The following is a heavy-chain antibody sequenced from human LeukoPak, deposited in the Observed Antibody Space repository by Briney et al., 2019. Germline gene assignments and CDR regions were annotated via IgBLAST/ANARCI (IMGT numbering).Heavy chain of an antibody. J-gene: IGHJ4*02. CDR1: GFTLSSYE. CDR3: ARAVYSSSSGLAY. D-gene: IGHD6-6*01. V-gene: IGHV3-48*03. CDR2: IISSGSTI. Sequence: GGSLRLSCAASGFTLSSYEMNWVRQAPGKGLEGVSYIISSGSTIYYADSVKGRFTISRDNAKNTLYLQTNSLRGEDTAVYYCARAVYSSSSGLAYWGQGTLVTVSS.